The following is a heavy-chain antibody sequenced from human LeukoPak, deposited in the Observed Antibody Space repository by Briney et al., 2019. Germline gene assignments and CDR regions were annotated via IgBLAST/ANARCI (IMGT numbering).Heavy chain of an antibody. CDR2: IYYSGST. J-gene: IGHJ4*02. Sequence: ASETLSLTCTVSGGSISSYYWSWIRQPPGKGLEWIGYIYYSGSTNYNPSLKSRVTISVDTSKNQFSLKLSSVTAADTAVYYCARHHLGSYYLYFDYWGQGTLVTVSS. D-gene: IGHD3-10*01. CDR3: ARHHLGSYYLYFDY. V-gene: IGHV4-59*01. CDR1: GGSISSYY.